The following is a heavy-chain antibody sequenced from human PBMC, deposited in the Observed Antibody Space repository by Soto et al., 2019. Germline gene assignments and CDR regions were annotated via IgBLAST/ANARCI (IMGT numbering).Heavy chain of an antibody. CDR1: GFTFSSYG. J-gene: IGHJ4*02. CDR3: ASAFLTGYSLPLPAPDY. V-gene: IGHV3-30*03. Sequence: PGGSLRLSCAASGFTFSSYGMHWVRQAPGKGLEWVAVISYDGSNKYYADSVKGRFTISRDNSKNTLYLQMNSLRAEDTAVYYCASAFLTGYSLPLPAPDYWGQGTLVTVS. CDR2: ISYDGSNK. D-gene: IGHD3-9*01.